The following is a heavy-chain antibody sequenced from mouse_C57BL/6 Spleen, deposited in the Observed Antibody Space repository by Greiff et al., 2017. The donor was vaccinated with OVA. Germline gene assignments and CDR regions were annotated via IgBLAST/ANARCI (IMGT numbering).Heavy chain of an antibody. J-gene: IGHJ1*03. D-gene: IGHD1-1*01. CDR3: ARYAITTVGAHWYFDV. CDR1: GYTFTSYW. Sequence: QVQLQQPGAELVRPGSSVKLSCKASGYTFTSYWMHWVKQRPIQGLEWIGNIDPSDSETHYNPKFKDKATLTVDKSSSTAYMQLSSLTSEYSAVYYCARYAITTVGAHWYFDVWGTGTTVTVAS. V-gene: IGHV1-52*01. CDR2: IDPSDSET.